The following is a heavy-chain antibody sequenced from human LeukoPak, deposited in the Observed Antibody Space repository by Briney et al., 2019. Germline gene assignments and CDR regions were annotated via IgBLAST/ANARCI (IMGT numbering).Heavy chain of an antibody. J-gene: IGHJ6*04. Sequence: GGSLRLSCAASGFTFSSFEMNWVRQAPGRGLEWVSYISSSGTTIYYADSVKGRFTISRDNAKNSLYLQMNSLRAEDTAVYYCARVGPLWFGEPYYYYSMDVWGTGTTVTVSS. D-gene: IGHD3-10*01. CDR2: ISSSGTTI. CDR3: ARVGPLWFGEPYYYYSMDV. V-gene: IGHV3-48*03. CDR1: GFTFSSFE.